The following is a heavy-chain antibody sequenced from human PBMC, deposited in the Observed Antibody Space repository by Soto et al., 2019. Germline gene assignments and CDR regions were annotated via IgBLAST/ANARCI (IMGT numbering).Heavy chain of an antibody. V-gene: IGHV3-33*01. D-gene: IGHD1-1*01. CDR2: IWSDGNNR. CDR1: GFMFSNHG. J-gene: IGHJ4*02. Sequence: QVQLVESGGGVVQPGRSLRLSCAASGFMFSNHGMHWVRQAPGKGLEWVAVIWSDGNNRYYADSVKGRFTISRDNSKNTVYLQMSSLRVEDTAVYYCVRGDNWNDDASDYWGQVTLVTVSS. CDR3: VRGDNWNDDASDY.